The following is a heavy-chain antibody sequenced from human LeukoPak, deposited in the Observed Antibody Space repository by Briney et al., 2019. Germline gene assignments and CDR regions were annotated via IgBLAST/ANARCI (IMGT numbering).Heavy chain of an antibody. CDR1: GFTFSSDA. Sequence: GGSLRLSCVVSGFTFSSDALTWVRQAPGRGLEWVSSITSSSLYIYYADSVKGRFTISRDNAKNALYLQMNSLRAEDTAVYYCARDYSGYCSGRTCQFDSWGQGTLVTVSS. D-gene: IGHD2-15*01. J-gene: IGHJ4*02. CDR2: ITSSSLYI. V-gene: IGHV3-21*01. CDR3: ARDYSGYCSGRTCQFDS.